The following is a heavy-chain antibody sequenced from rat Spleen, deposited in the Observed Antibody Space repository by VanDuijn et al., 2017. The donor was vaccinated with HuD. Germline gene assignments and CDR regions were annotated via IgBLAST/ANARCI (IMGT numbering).Heavy chain of an antibody. CDR2: ISYDGSST. J-gene: IGHJ2*01. CDR3: ARHYYNDGPFDY. D-gene: IGHD1-12*02. V-gene: IGHV5-29*01. Sequence: EVQLVESGGGLVQPGRSLKLSCVVSGFTFSNCGMAWVRQTPTKGLEWVATISYDGSSTYYRDSVKGRFTISRDNAKSSLYLQMDSLRSEDTATYYCARHYYNDGPFDYWGQGVMVTVSS. CDR1: GFTFSNCG.